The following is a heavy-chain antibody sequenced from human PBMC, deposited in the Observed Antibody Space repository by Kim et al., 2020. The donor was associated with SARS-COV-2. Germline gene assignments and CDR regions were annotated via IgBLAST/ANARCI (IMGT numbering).Heavy chain of an antibody. CDR3: ARGGTKGGSSFDY. D-gene: IGHD1-26*01. Sequence: YAQKFQGRVTMTRDTSTSTVYMELSSLRSEDTAVYYCARGGTKGGSSFDYWGQGTLVTVSS. J-gene: IGHJ4*02. V-gene: IGHV1-46*01.